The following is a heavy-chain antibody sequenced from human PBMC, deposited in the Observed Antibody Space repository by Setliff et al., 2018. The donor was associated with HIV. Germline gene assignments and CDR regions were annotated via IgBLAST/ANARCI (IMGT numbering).Heavy chain of an antibody. CDR2: IYTTQTT. D-gene: IGHD7-27*01. CDR1: GDSTSTYY. CDR3: ARAVNYWGLLSWFDP. Sequence: SETLSLTCTVSGDSTSTYYWNWIRLSPGKGLEWIGYIYTTQTTKYNPSLKSRVTISVDTSKNQFSLKLRSVTAADTAMYYCARAVNYWGLLSWFDPWGQGTLVTVSS. V-gene: IGHV4-4*08. J-gene: IGHJ5*02.